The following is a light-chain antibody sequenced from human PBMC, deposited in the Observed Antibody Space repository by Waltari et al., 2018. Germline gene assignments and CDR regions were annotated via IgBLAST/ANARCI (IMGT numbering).Light chain of an antibody. J-gene: IGKJ2*01. CDR1: QSVSST. V-gene: IGKV3-15*01. CDR2: GAS. CDR3: QQYNNGPLYT. Sequence: EIVMTQSPATLSVSPGERATLSCRASQSVSSTLAWYQQKPGQAPRLLIYGASARATGIAAMFSGGGSGTELTLTISRMQSEDFAVYYCQQYNNGPLYTFGQGTKLEIK.